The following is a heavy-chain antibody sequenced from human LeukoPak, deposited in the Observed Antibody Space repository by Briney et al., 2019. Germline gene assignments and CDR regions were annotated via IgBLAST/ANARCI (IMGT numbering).Heavy chain of an antibody. Sequence: PSETLSLTCAVYGWSFSGYYWSWIRQAPGKGLEWIGEINNSGSTNDNPSLKSRLNISVDTSKNQFSLKLSSVTAADTAVYYCARVVEGSDSSGYYLLYWGQGTLVTVSS. CDR2: INNSGST. V-gene: IGHV4-34*01. D-gene: IGHD3-22*01. CDR1: GWSFSGYY. J-gene: IGHJ4*02. CDR3: ARVVEGSDSSGYYLLY.